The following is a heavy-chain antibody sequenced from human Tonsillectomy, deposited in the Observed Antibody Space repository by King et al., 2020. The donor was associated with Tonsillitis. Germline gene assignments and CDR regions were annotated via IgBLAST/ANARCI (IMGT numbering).Heavy chain of an antibody. V-gene: IGHV3-7*01. J-gene: IGHJ2*01. CDR2: IKQDGSEK. CDR1: AFTFNTYW. CDR3: ARDLGGNQFHWYFDL. D-gene: IGHD4-23*01. Sequence: VQLVESGGGLVQPGGSLRLSCAASAFTFNTYWMSWVRQAPGKGLEWVANIKQDGSEKYYLDSVRGRFTISRDNAKNSLYLQMNSLRAAYTAVYYCARDLGGNQFHWYFDLWGRGTLVTVSS.